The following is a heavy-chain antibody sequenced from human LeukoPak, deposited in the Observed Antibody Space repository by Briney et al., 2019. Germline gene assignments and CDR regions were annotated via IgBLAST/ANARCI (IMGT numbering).Heavy chain of an antibody. CDR3: ARDTAAAGTYYFDY. Sequence: SVNVSCKASGGTFSSYAISWVRQAPGQGLEWMGGIIPIFGTANYAQKFQGRVTITTDESTSTAYMELSSLRSEDTAVYYCARDTAAAGTYYFDYWGQGTLVTVSS. CDR2: IIPIFGTA. D-gene: IGHD6-13*01. V-gene: IGHV1-69*05. J-gene: IGHJ4*02. CDR1: GGTFSSYA.